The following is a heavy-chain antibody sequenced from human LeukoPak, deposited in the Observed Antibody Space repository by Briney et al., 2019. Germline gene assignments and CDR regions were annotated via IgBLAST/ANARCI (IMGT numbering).Heavy chain of an antibody. CDR2: IYSGGST. V-gene: IGHV3-66*01. D-gene: IGHD6-6*01. Sequence: PGGSLRLSCAASGFTVSSNYMSWVRQAPGKGLEWVSVIYSGGSTYYTDAVKGRFTISRDNSKNTMYLQMNSLRAKDTAVYYCARGMVEYSSSSAYYFDYWGQGTLVTVSS. CDR1: GFTVSSNY. J-gene: IGHJ4*02. CDR3: ARGMVEYSSSSAYYFDY.